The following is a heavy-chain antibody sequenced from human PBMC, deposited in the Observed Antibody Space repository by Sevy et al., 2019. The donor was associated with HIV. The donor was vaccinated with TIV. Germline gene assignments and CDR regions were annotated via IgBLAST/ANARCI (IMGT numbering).Heavy chain of an antibody. D-gene: IGHD2-8*01. J-gene: IGHJ3*02. V-gene: IGHV3-9*01. Sequence: GGSLRLSCAASGFTFDDYAMHWVRHTPRKGLEWVSSVSWNSAYIKYADSVKGRFTISRDNAKKSLYLQMGILIVEDKALYYCVKGTMVALMDLYDCFHIWGRGTMVTVSS. CDR1: GFTFDDYA. CDR3: VKGTMVALMDLYDCFHI. CDR2: VSWNSAYI.